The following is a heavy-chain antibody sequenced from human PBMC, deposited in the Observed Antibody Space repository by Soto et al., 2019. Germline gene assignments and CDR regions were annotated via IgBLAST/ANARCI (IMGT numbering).Heavy chain of an antibody. D-gene: IGHD6-13*01. CDR3: AKDIRTAAGRHYGMDV. V-gene: IGHV3-43D*04. CDR2: ISWDGGST. Sequence: PVGSLRLSCAASGFTFDDYAMHWVRQAPGKGLEWVSLISWDGGSTYYADSVKGRFTISRDNSKNSLYLQMNSLRAEDTALYYCAKDIRTAAGRHYGMDVWGQGTTVTSP. CDR1: GFTFDDYA. J-gene: IGHJ6*02.